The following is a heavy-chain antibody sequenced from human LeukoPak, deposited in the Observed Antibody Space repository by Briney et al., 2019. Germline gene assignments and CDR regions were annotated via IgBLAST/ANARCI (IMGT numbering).Heavy chain of an antibody. CDR2: FDPEDGET. CDR1: GYTLTELS. V-gene: IGHV1-24*01. CDR3: ATTYYDSSGRGAFDI. J-gene: IGHJ3*02. Sequence: ASVKVSCKVSGYTLTELSMHWVRQAPGKGLEWMGGFDPEDGETIYAQKFQGRVTMTEDTSTDTAYMELSSLRSEDTAVYYCATTYYDSSGRGAFDIRGQGTMVTVSS. D-gene: IGHD3-22*01.